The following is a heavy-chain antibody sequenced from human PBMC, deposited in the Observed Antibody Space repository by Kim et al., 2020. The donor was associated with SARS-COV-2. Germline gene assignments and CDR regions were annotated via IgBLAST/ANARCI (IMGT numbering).Heavy chain of an antibody. J-gene: IGHJ3*02. D-gene: IGHD6-13*01. V-gene: IGHV4-39*01. Sequence: YNPSLKSRVTISVDTSKNQFSLKLSSVTAADTAVYYCARGSSWSDAFDIWGQGTMVTVSS. CDR3: ARGSSWSDAFDI.